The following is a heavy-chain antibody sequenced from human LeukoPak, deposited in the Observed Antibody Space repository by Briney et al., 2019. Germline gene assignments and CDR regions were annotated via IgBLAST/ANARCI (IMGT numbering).Heavy chain of an antibody. Sequence: GGCLRLSCAASGFTFSSYEMNWVRQAPGKGLEWVSYISSSGSTIYYADSVKGRFTISRDNAKNSLYLQMNSLRAEDTAVYYCARAAHYDFWSGYYTEYNWFDPWGQGTLVTVSS. CDR3: ARAAHYDFWSGYYTEYNWFDP. V-gene: IGHV3-48*03. CDR2: ISSSGSTI. CDR1: GFTFSSYE. J-gene: IGHJ5*02. D-gene: IGHD3-3*01.